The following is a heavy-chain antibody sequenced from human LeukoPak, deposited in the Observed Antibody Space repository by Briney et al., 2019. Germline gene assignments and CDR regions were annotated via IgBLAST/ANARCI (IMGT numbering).Heavy chain of an antibody. CDR3: ARLPIVGADGATYYYYGMDV. Sequence: GGSLRLSCAASGFTFSSYWMSWVRQAPGKGLEWVANIKQDGSEKYYVDSVKGRFTISRDNAKNSLYLQMNSLRAEDTAVYYCARLPIVGADGATYYYYGMDVWGQGTTVTVSS. CDR1: GFTFSSYW. CDR2: IKQDGSEK. V-gene: IGHV3-7*01. J-gene: IGHJ6*02. D-gene: IGHD1-26*01.